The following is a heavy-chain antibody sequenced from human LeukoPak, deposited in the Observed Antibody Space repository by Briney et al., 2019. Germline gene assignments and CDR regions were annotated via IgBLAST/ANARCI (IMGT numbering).Heavy chain of an antibody. D-gene: IGHD6-19*01. CDR2: IWYAGNNK. Sequence: GKSLRLSCAASGFNFSSFGMHWFRQAPGKGLEWVAVIWYAGNNKYYADSMKGRFTISRDNSKNTLYLHMNSLRAEDTAVYYCARNGQQWPVYSCDDWGQGTLVTVSS. V-gene: IGHV3-33*01. J-gene: IGHJ4*02. CDR1: GFNFSSFG. CDR3: ARNGQQWPVYSCDD.